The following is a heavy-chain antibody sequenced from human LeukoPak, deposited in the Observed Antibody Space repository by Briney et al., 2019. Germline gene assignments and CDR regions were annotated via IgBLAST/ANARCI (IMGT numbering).Heavy chain of an antibody. CDR3: ARPRCTNGVCYRFDP. CDR1: GGTFSSYA. J-gene: IGHJ5*02. D-gene: IGHD2-8*01. Sequence: ASVKVSCKASGGTFSSYAITWVRQAPGQGLEWMGWINPNSGGTNYAQKFQGRVTMTRHTSISTAYMELSRLRSDDTAVYYCARPRCTNGVCYRFDPWGQGTLVTVSS. V-gene: IGHV1-2*02. CDR2: INPNSGGT.